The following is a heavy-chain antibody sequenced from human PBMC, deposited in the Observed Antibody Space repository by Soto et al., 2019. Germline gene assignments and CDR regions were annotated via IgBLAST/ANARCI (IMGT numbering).Heavy chain of an antibody. CDR3: ARRQAYDSSSYPGY. Sequence: SVKVSCKASGGTFSSYAISWVRQAPGQGLEWMGGIIPIFGTANYAQKFQGRVTITADESTSTAYMALSSLRSEDTAVYYCARRQAYDSSSYPGYWGQGTLVTVSS. D-gene: IGHD3-22*01. J-gene: IGHJ4*02. V-gene: IGHV1-69*13. CDR2: IIPIFGTA. CDR1: GGTFSSYA.